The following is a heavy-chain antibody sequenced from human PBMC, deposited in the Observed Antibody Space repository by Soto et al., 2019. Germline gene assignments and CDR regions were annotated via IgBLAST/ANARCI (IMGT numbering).Heavy chain of an antibody. CDR2: IYYSGST. CDR3: ARDGNYDILTGWGTMYNWFDP. Sequence: QVQLQESGPGLVKPSETLSLTCTVSGGSISSYYWSWIRQPPGKGLEWIGYIYYSGSTNYNPFLKSRVTISVDTSKNQFSLKLSSVTAADTAVYYCARDGNYDILTGWGTMYNWFDPWGQGTLVTVYS. V-gene: IGHV4-59*01. D-gene: IGHD3-9*01. J-gene: IGHJ5*02. CDR1: GGSISSYY.